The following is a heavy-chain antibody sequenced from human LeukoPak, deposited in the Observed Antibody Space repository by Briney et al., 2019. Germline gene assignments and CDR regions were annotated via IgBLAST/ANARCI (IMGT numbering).Heavy chain of an antibody. V-gene: IGHV3-23*01. J-gene: IGHJ4*02. CDR1: GFTFNTYP. CDR3: AKESSQWLVPY. CDR2: ITANGGST. D-gene: IGHD6-19*01. Sequence: GGSLRLSCAASGFTFNTYPMTWVRQAPGKGLDWVSGITANGGSTYYADSVKGRFIISRDNSRNTLFLQMDSLRAEDTAIYYCAKESSQWLVPYWGRGTLVTVSS.